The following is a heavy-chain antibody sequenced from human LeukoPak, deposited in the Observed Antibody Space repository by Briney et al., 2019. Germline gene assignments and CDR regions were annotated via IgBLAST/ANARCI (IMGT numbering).Heavy chain of an antibody. D-gene: IGHD3-16*01. V-gene: IGHV3-23*01. CDR1: GITFSSYA. CDR2: VTGNGGST. Sequence: GGSLRLSCAASGITFSSYAMSWVRQAPGKGLEWVSVVTGNGGSTDYADSVKGRFTISRDNSKNTVYLQMNSLRADDTAVYYCAKLDGGSAYAHPFDYWGQGTLVTVSS. J-gene: IGHJ4*02. CDR3: AKLDGGSAYAHPFDY.